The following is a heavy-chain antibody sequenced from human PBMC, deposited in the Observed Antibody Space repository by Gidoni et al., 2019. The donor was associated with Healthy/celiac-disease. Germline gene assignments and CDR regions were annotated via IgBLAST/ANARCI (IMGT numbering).Heavy chain of an antibody. D-gene: IGHD1-26*01. J-gene: IGHJ4*02. V-gene: IGHV3-21*01. Sequence: EVQLVESGGGLVKPGGSLRLSCAASGFMFSSYSMNWVRQAPGKGLEWVSSISVSSNDIAYADSVRGRFTISRDNAKNSLYLQMNSLGAEDTAVYYCARESYSGSYYGWDYWGQGTLVTVSS. CDR1: GFMFSSYS. CDR3: ARESYSGSYYGWDY. CDR2: ISVSSNDI.